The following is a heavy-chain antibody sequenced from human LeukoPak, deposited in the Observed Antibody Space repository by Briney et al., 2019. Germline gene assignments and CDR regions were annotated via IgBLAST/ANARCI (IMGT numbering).Heavy chain of an antibody. CDR3: ARGGGISWAGY. D-gene: IGHD6-13*01. CDR2: IYYSGST. V-gene: IGHV4-59*01. CDR1: GGSISSYY. J-gene: IGHJ4*02. Sequence: PSETLSLTCTVSGGSISSYYWSWIRQPPGKGLEWIGYIYYSGSTNYNPSLKSRVTISVDTSKNQFSLKLSSVTAADTAVYYCARGGGISWAGYWGQGTLVTVSS.